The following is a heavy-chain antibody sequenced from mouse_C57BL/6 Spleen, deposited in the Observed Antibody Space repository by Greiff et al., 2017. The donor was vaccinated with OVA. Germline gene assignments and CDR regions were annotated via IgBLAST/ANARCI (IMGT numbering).Heavy chain of an antibody. CDR2: IWGVGST. J-gene: IGHJ3*01. D-gene: IGHD2-4*01. CDR1: GFSLTSYG. CDR3: AIHDYAAFAY. Sequence: VKVVESGPGLVAPSQSLSITCTVSGFSLTSYGVDWVRQSPGKGLEWLGVIWGVGSTNYNSALKSRLSISKDNSKSQVFLKMNSLQTDDTAMYYCAIHDYAAFAYWGQGTLVTVSA. V-gene: IGHV2-6*01.